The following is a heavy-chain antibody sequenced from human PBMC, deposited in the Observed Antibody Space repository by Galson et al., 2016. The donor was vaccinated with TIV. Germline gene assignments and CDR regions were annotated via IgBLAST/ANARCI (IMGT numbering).Heavy chain of an antibody. Sequence: SVKVSCKASGGSFSSYVVSWVRQAPGQRLEWMAWINVGNGDTKYSQKFQGTVTVTSDTSASTAYMKLSSLRSEDTAVYYCARSDAISGHYYYFDYWGQGTLVTVSS. D-gene: IGHD3-22*01. CDR3: ARSDAISGHYYYFDY. CDR1: GGSFSSYV. J-gene: IGHJ4*02. V-gene: IGHV1-3*01. CDR2: INVGNGDT.